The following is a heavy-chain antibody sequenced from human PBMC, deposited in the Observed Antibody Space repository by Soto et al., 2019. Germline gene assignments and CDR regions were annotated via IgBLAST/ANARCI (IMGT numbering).Heavy chain of an antibody. CDR1: GFTFSLYA. J-gene: IGHJ4*02. V-gene: IGHV3-21*01. Sequence: GSLRLSCAASGFTFSLYAMIWVRQAPGKGLEWVSSVSSGSSYIYSADSLKGRFTISRDDAKNSLYLQMNSLRADDTAIYYCVRARATDSRPDYWGQGYLGTVSS. CDR3: VRARATDSRPDY. CDR2: VSSGSSYI. D-gene: IGHD3-22*01.